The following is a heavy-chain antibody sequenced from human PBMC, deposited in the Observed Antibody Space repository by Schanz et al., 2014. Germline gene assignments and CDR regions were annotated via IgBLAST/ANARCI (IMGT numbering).Heavy chain of an antibody. J-gene: IGHJ4*02. Sequence: QVQLVQSGAEVKKPGASVKVSCKASGYTFTDYYIHWVRQAPGQGLEWMGLISANSGGTNYAQKFQGRVTMTTDTSTSTVYMELRSLTSDDSAVYYCARDRDQWDGNYLDYWGQGTLVTVSS. CDR3: ARDRDQWDGNYLDY. V-gene: IGHV1-2*02. CDR2: ISANSGGT. D-gene: IGHD1-26*01. CDR1: GYTFTDYY.